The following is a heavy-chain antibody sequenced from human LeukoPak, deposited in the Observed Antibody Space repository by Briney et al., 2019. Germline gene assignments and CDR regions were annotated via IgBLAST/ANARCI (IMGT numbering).Heavy chain of an antibody. CDR2: INSDGSST. CDR3: ARVNSRDWTFDL. J-gene: IGHJ2*01. V-gene: IGHV3-74*01. CDR1: GFTFSSYW. Sequence: GGSLRLSCAASGFTFSSYWMHWVRQAPGKGLVWVSRINSDGSSTSYADAVKGRFTISRDNAKNSLYLQMTSLRAEDTAVYYCARVNSRDWTFDLWGRGTQVAVSS. D-gene: IGHD1-7*01.